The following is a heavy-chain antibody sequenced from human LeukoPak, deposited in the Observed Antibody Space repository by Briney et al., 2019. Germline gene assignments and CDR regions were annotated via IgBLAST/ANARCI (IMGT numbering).Heavy chain of an antibody. V-gene: IGHV4-59*08. CDR1: GGSISSYY. CDR2: IYYSGST. J-gene: IGHJ5*02. Sequence: SETLSLTCTVSGGSISSYYWSWIRQPPGKGLEWNGYIYYSGSTNYNPSLKSRVTISVDTSKNQFSLKLSSVTAADTAVYYCARLSAAGGSGWFDPWGQGTLVTVSS. D-gene: IGHD6-13*01. CDR3: ARLSAAGGSGWFDP.